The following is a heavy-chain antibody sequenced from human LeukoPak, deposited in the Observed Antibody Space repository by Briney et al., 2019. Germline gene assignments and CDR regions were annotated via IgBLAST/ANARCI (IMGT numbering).Heavy chain of an antibody. CDR3: AREEITIFGVVNY. V-gene: IGHV1-69*04. J-gene: IGHJ4*02. Sequence: SVKVSCKASGGTFSSYAISWVRPAPGQGLEWMGRIIPILGIANYAQKFQGRVTITADKSTSTAYMELSSLRSEDTAVYYCAREEITIFGVVNYWGQGTLVTVSS. CDR1: GGTFSSYA. D-gene: IGHD3-3*01. CDR2: IIPILGIA.